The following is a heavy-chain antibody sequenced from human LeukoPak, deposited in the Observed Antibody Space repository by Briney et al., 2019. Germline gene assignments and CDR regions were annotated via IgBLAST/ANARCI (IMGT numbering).Heavy chain of an antibody. J-gene: IGHJ3*02. CDR3: AGLRYYDSSGYSYAFDI. CDR2: IYPGDSET. D-gene: IGHD3-22*01. Sequence: GESLKISCKGSGYSFTSYWIGWVRQMPGKGLEWMGIIYPGDSETRYSPSFQGQVTISADNSISTAYLQWSSLKASDTAMYYCAGLRYYDSSGYSYAFDIWGQGKMVTVSS. V-gene: IGHV5-51*03. CDR1: GYSFTSYW.